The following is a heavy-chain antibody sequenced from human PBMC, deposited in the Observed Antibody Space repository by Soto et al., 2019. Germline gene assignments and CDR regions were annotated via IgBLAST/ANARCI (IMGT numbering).Heavy chain of an antibody. CDR3: AKRGEGGGSYYYYYYMDV. J-gene: IGHJ6*03. CDR1: GFTFSSYA. Sequence: GGSLRLSCAASGFTFSSYAMSWVRQAPGKGLEWVSAISGSGGSTYYADSVKGRFTISRDNSKNTLYLQMNSLRAEDTAVYYCAKRGEGGGSYYYYYYMDVWGKGTTVTVSS. D-gene: IGHD2-15*01. V-gene: IGHV3-23*01. CDR2: ISGSGGST.